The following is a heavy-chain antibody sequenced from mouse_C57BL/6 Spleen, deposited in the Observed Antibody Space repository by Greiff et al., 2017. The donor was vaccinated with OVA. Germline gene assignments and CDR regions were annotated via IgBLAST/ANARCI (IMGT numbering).Heavy chain of an antibody. D-gene: IGHD2-4*01. CDR2: IYPGDGDT. CDR3: ARGGDYDDGGD. V-gene: IGHV1-82*01. J-gene: IGHJ2*01. CDR1: GYAFSSSW. Sequence: QVQLQQSGPELVKPGASVKISCKASGYAFSSSWMNWVKQRPGKGLEWIGRIYPGDGDTNYNGKFKGKATLTADKSSSTAYMQLSSLTSEDSAVYFCARGGDYDDGGDWGQGTTLTGSS.